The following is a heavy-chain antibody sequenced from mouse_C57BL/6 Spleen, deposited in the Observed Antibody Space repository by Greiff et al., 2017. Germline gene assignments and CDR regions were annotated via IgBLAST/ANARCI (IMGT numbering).Heavy chain of an antibody. J-gene: IGHJ1*03. Sequence: VKLMESGAELVKPGASVKMSCKASGYTFTTYPIEWMKQNHGKSLEWIGNFHPYNDDTKYNEKFKGKATLTVEKSSSTVYLELSRLTSDDSAVYYCARAHYYGSSYRYFDVWGTGTTVTVSS. CDR3: ARAHYYGSSYRYFDV. CDR1: GYTFTTYP. CDR2: FHPYNDDT. D-gene: IGHD1-1*01. V-gene: IGHV1-47*01.